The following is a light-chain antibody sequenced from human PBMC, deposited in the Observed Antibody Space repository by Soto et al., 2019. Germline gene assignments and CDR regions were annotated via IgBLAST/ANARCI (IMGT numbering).Light chain of an antibody. CDR2: YDS. Sequence: SYELTQPPSVSVAPGKTARITCGGNNIGSKSVHWYQQKPGPAPVLVIYYDSDRPSGIPERFSGSNSGNTATLTISRVEAGDEADYYCQVWDSSSDHRRVFGGGTKLTVL. CDR1: NIGSKS. CDR3: QVWDSSSDHRRV. J-gene: IGLJ2*01. V-gene: IGLV3-21*04.